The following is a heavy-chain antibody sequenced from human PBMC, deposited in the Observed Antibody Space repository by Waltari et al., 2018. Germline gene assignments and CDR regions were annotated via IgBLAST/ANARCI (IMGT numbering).Heavy chain of an antibody. CDR1: GFIFSSYG. V-gene: IGHV3-30*02. CDR2: IRQDGSNE. D-gene: IGHD7-27*01. Sequence: QVQVVESGGGVVQPGGSLRLSCAVSGFIFSSYGIHWVRQAPGKGLEWVGFIRQDGSNEYYPDSVKGRFTISRDNSKNTLYLQMNSLRVEDSAVYYCAKVASGHWGFADSWGQGTLVTVSS. J-gene: IGHJ4*02. CDR3: AKVASGHWGFADS.